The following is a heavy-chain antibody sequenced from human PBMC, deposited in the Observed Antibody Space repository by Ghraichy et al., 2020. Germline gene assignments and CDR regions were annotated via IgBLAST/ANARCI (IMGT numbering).Heavy chain of an antibody. CDR3: TRVATVTTGFYYYGMDV. V-gene: IGHV3-49*04. J-gene: IGHJ6*02. D-gene: IGHD4-17*01. CDR1: GFTFGAYA. Sequence: GGSLRLSCTASGFTFGAYAMSWVRQAPGKGLEWVGFIRSKAYGGTTEYAASVKGRFTISRDDSKSIAYLQMNSLKTEDTAVYYCTRVATVTTGFYYYGMDVWGQVTTVTVSS. CDR2: IRSKAYGGTT.